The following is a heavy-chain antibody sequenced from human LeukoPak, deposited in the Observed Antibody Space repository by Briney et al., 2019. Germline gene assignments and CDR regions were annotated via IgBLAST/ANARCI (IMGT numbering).Heavy chain of an antibody. CDR1: GGTFSIYA. Sequence: SVKVSFKASGGTFSIYAISWVRQAPGQGLEWMGGIIPIFGTANYAQKFQGRVTITADESTSTAYMELSSLRSEDTAVYYCARDLSGSGWEYYFDYWGQGTLVTVSS. V-gene: IGHV1-69*13. J-gene: IGHJ4*02. D-gene: IGHD6-19*01. CDR2: IIPIFGTA. CDR3: ARDLSGSGWEYYFDY.